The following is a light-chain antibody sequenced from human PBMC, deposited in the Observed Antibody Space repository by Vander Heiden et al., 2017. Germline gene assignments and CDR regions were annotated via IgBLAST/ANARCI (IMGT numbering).Light chain of an antibody. CDR2: AAS. J-gene: IGKJ1*01. Sequence: DIQMTQSPSSLSASVGDRVTITCRASQSISTYLNWYQQKPGKAPNLLIYAASTLHSGVPSRFSGSGSGTDFTLTISRLQPEDFATYYCQQSDSSLWTFGQGTKVEIK. V-gene: IGKV1-39*01. CDR1: QSISTY. CDR3: QQSDSSLWT.